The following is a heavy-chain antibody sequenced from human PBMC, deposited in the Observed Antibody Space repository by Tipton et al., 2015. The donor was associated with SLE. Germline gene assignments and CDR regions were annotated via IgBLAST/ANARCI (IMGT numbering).Heavy chain of an antibody. J-gene: IGHJ4*02. CDR1: GGSIRSHY. CDR2: SYYSGST. Sequence: GLVKPSETLSLTCTVSGGSIRSHYWSWIRQSPGKGLEWIGYSYYSGSTNYNPSFRSRVSMSVDTSTNQFSLRLTSVAAADTAVYYCARTMASFDYWGQGILVTVSS. V-gene: IGHV4-59*11. CDR3: ARTMASFDY. D-gene: IGHD4/OR15-4a*01.